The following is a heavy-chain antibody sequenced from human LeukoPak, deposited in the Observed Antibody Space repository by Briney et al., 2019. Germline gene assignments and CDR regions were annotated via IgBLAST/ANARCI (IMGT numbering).Heavy chain of an antibody. Sequence: GRSLRLSCAASGFTFDDYAMHWVRHAPGKGLEWVSGISWNSGSIGYVDSVKGRFTISRDNAKNSLYLQMNSLRAEDTALYYCAKDRTYSGSYVDYWGQGTLVTVSS. V-gene: IGHV3-9*01. CDR3: AKDRTYSGSYVDY. D-gene: IGHD1-26*01. CDR2: ISWNSGSI. CDR1: GFTFDDYA. J-gene: IGHJ4*02.